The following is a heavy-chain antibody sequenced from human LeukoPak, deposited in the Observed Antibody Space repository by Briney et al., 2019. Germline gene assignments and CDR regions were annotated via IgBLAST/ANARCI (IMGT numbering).Heavy chain of an antibody. D-gene: IGHD2-15*01. V-gene: IGHV3-23*01. CDR3: AKAPPPYCSGGSCFDAFDI. CDR2: ISGSGGST. Sequence: GGSLRLSCAASGFTFSSYWMSWVRQAPGKGLEWVSAISGSGGSTYYADSVKGRFTISRDNSKNTLYLQMNSLRAEDTALYYCAKAPPPYCSGGSCFDAFDIWGQGTMVTVSS. J-gene: IGHJ3*02. CDR1: GFTFSSYW.